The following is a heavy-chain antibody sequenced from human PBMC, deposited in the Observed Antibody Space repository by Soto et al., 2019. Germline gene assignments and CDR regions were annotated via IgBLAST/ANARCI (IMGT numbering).Heavy chain of an antibody. V-gene: IGHV3-33*01. D-gene: IGHD3-3*01. J-gene: IGHJ3*02. CDR1: AFSFSSHG. CDR2: IWYEGSYK. Sequence: QVQLVESGGGVVQPGRSLRLSCAASAFSFSSHGMHWVRQAPGKGLEWVAVIWYEGSYKYYADSVKGRFTISRDNSKSTVYLQMNSLRPEDTAVYYCARDSGGTIFGAIIRVFDIWGQGTMVTVSS. CDR3: ARDSGGTIFGAIIRVFDI.